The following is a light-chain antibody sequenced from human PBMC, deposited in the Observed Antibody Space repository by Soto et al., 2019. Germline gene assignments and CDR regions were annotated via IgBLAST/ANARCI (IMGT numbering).Light chain of an antibody. Sequence: QSALTQPASVSGSPGQSITISCTGTGSDVGGYNYVSWYQQHPGKAPKLMIYDVSNRPSGVSNRFSGSKSGNTASLTISGLQDEDEAHYYCSSYTSSSTLLFGGGTKVTVL. V-gene: IGLV2-14*03. CDR3: SSYTSSSTLL. CDR2: DVS. CDR1: GSDVGGYNY. J-gene: IGLJ2*01.